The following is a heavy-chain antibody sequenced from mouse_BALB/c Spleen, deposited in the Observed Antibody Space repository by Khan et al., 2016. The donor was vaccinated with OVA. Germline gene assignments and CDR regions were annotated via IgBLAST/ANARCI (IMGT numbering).Heavy chain of an antibody. CDR1: GYTFTSYW. J-gene: IGHJ3*01. CDR3: TRRSWDVAWFAD. Sequence: EVQLQESGPVLARPGASVKMSCKASGYTFTSYWMHWVKQRPGQGLEWIGDIYPGNTDTTYNQKIKGKATLTAVTSSSTAYMELSSLTNEDSAVDYCTRRSWDVAWFADWGQGTLVTVAA. CDR2: IYPGNTDT. V-gene: IGHV1-5*01. D-gene: IGHD4-1*01.